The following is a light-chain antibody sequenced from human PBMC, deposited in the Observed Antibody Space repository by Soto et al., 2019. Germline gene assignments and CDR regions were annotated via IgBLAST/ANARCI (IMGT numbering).Light chain of an antibody. CDR2: AVS. V-gene: IGKV1-39*01. CDR3: QQRSNWPPLT. J-gene: IGKJ4*01. CDR1: QSIGSY. Sequence: DIQMTQSPSSLSASVGDRITITCRASQSIGSYLNWYQHKPGRAPKFLIYAVSTLQSWVPSRFNGSGSGTDFTLTISSLQPEDFAVYYCQQRSNWPPLTFGGGTKVEIK.